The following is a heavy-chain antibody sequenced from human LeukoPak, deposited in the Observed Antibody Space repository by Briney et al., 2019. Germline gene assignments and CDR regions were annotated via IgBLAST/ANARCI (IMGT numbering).Heavy chain of an antibody. D-gene: IGHD3-10*01. CDR1: GGSISSYY. J-gene: IGHJ3*02. CDR2: IYYSGST. CDR3: ARENHYGSGSYYNGGHDAFDI. Sequence: SETLSLTCTVSGGSISSYYWSWIRQPPGKGLEWIGYIYYSGSTNYNPSLKSRVTISVDTSKNQFSLKLSSVTAADTAVYYCARENHYGSGSYYNGGHDAFDIWGQGTMVTVSS. V-gene: IGHV4-59*01.